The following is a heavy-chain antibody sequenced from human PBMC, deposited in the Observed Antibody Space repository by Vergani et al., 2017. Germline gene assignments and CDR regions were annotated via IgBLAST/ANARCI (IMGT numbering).Heavy chain of an antibody. V-gene: IGHV4-4*02. J-gene: IGHJ4*02. CDR2: IYHSGST. Sequence: QVQLQESGPGLVKPSGTLSLTCAVSGGSISSSNWWSWVRQPPGKGLEGIGEIYHSGSTNYNPSLKSRVTISVDNSKNQFSLKLSSVTAADTAVYYCATRDVWDYDSSGNSGDYWGQGTLVTVSS. CDR3: ATRDVWDYDSSGNSGDY. CDR1: GGSISSSNW. D-gene: IGHD3-22*01.